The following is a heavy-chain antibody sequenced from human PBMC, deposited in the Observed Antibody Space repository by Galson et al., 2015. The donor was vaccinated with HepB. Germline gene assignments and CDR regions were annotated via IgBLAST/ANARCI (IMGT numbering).Heavy chain of an antibody. CDR3: ARALGFGEFFDY. CDR1: GATFSSYG. Sequence: SVKVSCKASGATFSSYGISWVRQAPGQGLEWMGWISAYNGNTNYAQKLQGRVTMTTDTSTSTAYMELRSLRSDDTAVYYCARALGFGEFFDYWGQGTLVTVSS. J-gene: IGHJ4*02. D-gene: IGHD3-10*01. CDR2: ISAYNGNT. V-gene: IGHV1-18*01.